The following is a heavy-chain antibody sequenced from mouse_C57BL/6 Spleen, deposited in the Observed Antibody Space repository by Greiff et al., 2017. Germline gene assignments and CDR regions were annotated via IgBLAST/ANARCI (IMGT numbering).Heavy chain of an antibody. CDR3: ARTYDGYYSLAY. J-gene: IGHJ3*01. Sequence: VQLKQSGPELVKPGASVKIPCKASGYTFTDYNMDWVKQSHGKSLEWIGDINPNNGGTIYNQKFKGKATLTVDKSSSTAYMELRSLTSEDTAVYYCARTYDGYYSLAYWGQGTLVTVSA. D-gene: IGHD2-3*01. CDR1: GYTFTDYN. V-gene: IGHV1-18*01. CDR2: INPNNGGT.